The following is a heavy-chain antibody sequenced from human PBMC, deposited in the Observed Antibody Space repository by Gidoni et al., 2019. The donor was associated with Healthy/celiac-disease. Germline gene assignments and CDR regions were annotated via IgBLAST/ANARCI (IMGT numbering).Heavy chain of an antibody. CDR2: IDWDDDK. CDR3: VRMVRPGTSHFDY. V-gene: IGHV2-70*01. D-gene: IGHD1-1*01. Sequence: QVTLRASGPALVKPTQTLTLNCTFSGFSLSTSGSSVSWIRQTPGKALEWLALIDWDDDKYYSTSLKTRLTISKDTSKNQVVITMTNMDPVDTATYYCVRMVRPGTSHFDYWVQGTLVTVFS. J-gene: IGHJ4*02. CDR1: GFSLSTSGSS.